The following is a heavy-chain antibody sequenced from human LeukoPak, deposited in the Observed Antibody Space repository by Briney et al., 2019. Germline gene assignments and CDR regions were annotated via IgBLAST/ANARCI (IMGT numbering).Heavy chain of an antibody. CDR2: ISGSGGST. CDR3: ARYSSSWRLNWFDP. CDR1: GFTFSSYA. D-gene: IGHD6-13*01. J-gene: IGHJ5*02. Sequence: GGSLRLSCAASGFTFSSYAMSWVRQAPGKGLEWVSAISGSGGSTYYADSVKGRFTISRDNSKNTLYLQMNSLGAEDTAVYYCARYSSSWRLNWFDPWGQGTLVTVSS. V-gene: IGHV3-23*01.